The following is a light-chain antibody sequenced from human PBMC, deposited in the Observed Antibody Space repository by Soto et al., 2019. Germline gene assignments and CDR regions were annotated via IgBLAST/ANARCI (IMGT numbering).Light chain of an antibody. CDR1: QSVSSN. V-gene: IGKV3-15*01. CDR3: QQYNNWAFT. Sequence: EIVMTQSPDTLSVSPGERATLSCRASQSVSSNLAWYQQKPCQAPRLLIYGASTRATGIPARFIGSGSGTDFTLTISSLQSADFAVYYCQQYNNWAFTFGPGTKVDIK. CDR2: GAS. J-gene: IGKJ3*01.